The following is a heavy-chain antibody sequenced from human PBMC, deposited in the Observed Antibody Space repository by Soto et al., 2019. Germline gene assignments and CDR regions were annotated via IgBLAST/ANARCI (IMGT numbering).Heavy chain of an antibody. Sequence: GGSLRLSCAASELTFISYGMHWVRQAPGKGLEWVAVIWYDASNKYYADSVKGRFTISRDNSKNTLYLQMNSLRAEDTAVYYCARGWYGYYYYGMDVWGQGTTVTVSS. V-gene: IGHV3-33*01. J-gene: IGHJ6*02. CDR3: ARGWYGYYYYGMDV. CDR1: ELTFISYG. CDR2: IWYDASNK. D-gene: IGHD6-13*01.